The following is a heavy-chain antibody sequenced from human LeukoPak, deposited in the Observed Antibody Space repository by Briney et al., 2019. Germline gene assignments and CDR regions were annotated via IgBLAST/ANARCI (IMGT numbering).Heavy chain of an antibody. CDR1: GYSISSGYY. J-gene: IGHJ3*02. CDR3: AGVVVPAAIWYAFDI. Sequence: SETLSLTCAVSGYSISSGYYWGWIRQPPGKGLEWIGSIYHSGSTYYNPSLKSRDTISVDTSKNQFSLKLSSVTAADTAVYYCAGVVVPAAIWYAFDIWGQGTMVTVSS. D-gene: IGHD2-2*01. V-gene: IGHV4-38-2*01. CDR2: IYHSGST.